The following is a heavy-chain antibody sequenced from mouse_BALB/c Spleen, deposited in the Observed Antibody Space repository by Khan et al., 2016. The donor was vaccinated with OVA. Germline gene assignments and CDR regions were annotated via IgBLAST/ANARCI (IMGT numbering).Heavy chain of an antibody. J-gene: IGHJ4*01. CDR3: ARQPYYHYYIMDY. Sequence: QVQLKQSGPGLVAPSQSLSITCTISGFSLTNYGVHWVRQPPGKGLEWLVVIWSDGSATYNSALKSRLSISKDNSKNQVFLKMNSPQTDDTAMYYCARQPYYHYYIMDYWGQGTSVTVSS. V-gene: IGHV2-6-1*01. CDR2: IWSDGSA. D-gene: IGHD2-10*01. CDR1: GFSLTNYG.